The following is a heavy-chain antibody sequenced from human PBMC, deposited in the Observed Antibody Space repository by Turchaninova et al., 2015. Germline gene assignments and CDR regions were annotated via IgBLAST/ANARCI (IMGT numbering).Heavy chain of an antibody. CDR3: ARESGAGTYQGFDY. J-gene: IGHJ4*02. V-gene: IGHV4-4*02. D-gene: IGHD3-10*01. CDR1: GAPISIHTW. CDR2: IYHSGST. Sequence: QVQLQESGPGRVKPSGTLCLPCAGSGAPISIHTWWSWGRPTPGKGLELIGEIYHSGSTNYNPSLKSRVTMSVDKSNNHFSLRLSSVTAADTALYYCARESGAGTYQGFDYWGQGTLVTVSS.